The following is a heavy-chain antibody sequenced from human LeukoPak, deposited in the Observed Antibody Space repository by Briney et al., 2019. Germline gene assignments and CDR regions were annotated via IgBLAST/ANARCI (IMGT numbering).Heavy chain of an antibody. D-gene: IGHD1-26*01. J-gene: IGHJ6*03. Sequence: SETLSLTCTVSGGSISSYYWSWIRQPPGKGLEWIGYIYYSGSTNYNPSLKSRVTISVDTSKNQFSLKLSSVTAADTAVYYCARVGATTHYYYYMDVWGKGTTVTISS. V-gene: IGHV4-59*01. CDR1: GGSISSYY. CDR3: ARVGATTHYYYYMDV. CDR2: IYYSGST.